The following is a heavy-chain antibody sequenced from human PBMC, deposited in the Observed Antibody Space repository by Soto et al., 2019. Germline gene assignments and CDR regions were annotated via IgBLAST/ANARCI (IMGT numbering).Heavy chain of an antibody. Sequence: SDTLSLTCAVYGGSFSGYYWSWIRQPPGKGLEWIGENNHSGSTNYNPSLKHRVTISVDTSKNQFSLKLSSVTAADTAVYYCARAYYGSGSYYSEQTGLHFEYWGQGTLVTVSS. V-gene: IGHV4-34*01. CDR1: GGSFSGYY. J-gene: IGHJ4*02. CDR2: NNHSGST. D-gene: IGHD3-10*01. CDR3: ARAYYGSGSYYSEQTGLHFEY.